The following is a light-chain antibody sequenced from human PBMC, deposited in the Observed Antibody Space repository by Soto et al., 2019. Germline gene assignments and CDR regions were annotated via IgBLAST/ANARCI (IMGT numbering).Light chain of an antibody. V-gene: IGLV4-60*02. Sequence: QLVLTQSSSASASLGSSVKLTCTLSSVHSSYIIAWHQQQPGKAPRYLMKLEGSGSYNKGSGVPDRFSGSSSGADRYLTIYNLQFEDEADYYCETWDSNTWVFGGGTKLTVL. J-gene: IGLJ3*02. CDR2: LEGSGSY. CDR1: SVHSSYI. CDR3: ETWDSNTWV.